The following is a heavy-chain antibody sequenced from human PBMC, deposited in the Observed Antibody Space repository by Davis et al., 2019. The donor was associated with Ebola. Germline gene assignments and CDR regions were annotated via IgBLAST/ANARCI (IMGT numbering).Heavy chain of an antibody. CDR2: VHGGNGNT. Sequence: ASVKVSCKASGFILTNYAIHWVRQAPGQGLEWMGWVHGGNGNTKYSQRFQGRVTITTDTSASTVYLDLTSLRSDDTAVFYCARASFGYNSGWYADYWGPGSLVTVSS. J-gene: IGHJ4*02. V-gene: IGHV1-3*01. CDR1: GFILTNYA. D-gene: IGHD6-19*01. CDR3: ARASFGYNSGWYADY.